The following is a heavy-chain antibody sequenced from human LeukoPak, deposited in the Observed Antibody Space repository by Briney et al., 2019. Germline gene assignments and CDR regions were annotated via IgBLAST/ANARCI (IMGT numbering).Heavy chain of an antibody. V-gene: IGHV3-53*04. D-gene: IGHD5-12*01. Sequence: GGSLRLSCAASGFTVSSNYMSWVRQAPGKGLEWVSVIYSGGSTYYADSVKGRFTISRHNSKNTLYLQVNSLRAEDTAVYYCARPEDSGHDLVYWGQGALVTVSS. CDR3: ARPEDSGHDLVY. J-gene: IGHJ4*02. CDR2: IYSGGST. CDR1: GFTVSSNY.